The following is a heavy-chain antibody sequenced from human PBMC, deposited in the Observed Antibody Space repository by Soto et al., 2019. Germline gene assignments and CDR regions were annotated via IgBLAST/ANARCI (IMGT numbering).Heavy chain of an antibody. CDR1: GFTFSSYA. CDR3: AKGADRDLVTIFGVVIIGDFDY. CDR2: ISGSGGST. J-gene: IGHJ4*02. Sequence: GSLRLSCAASGFTFSSYAMSWVRQAPGKGLEWVSAISGSGGSTYYADSVKGRFTISRDNSKNTLYLQMNSLRAEDTAVYYCAKGADRDLVTIFGVVIIGDFDYWGQGNRVTVSS. D-gene: IGHD3-3*01. V-gene: IGHV3-23*01.